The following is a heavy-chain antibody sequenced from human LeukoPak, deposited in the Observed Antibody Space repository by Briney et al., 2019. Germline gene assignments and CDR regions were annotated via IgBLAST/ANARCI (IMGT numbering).Heavy chain of an antibody. D-gene: IGHD2-21*02. J-gene: IGHJ3*02. V-gene: IGHV1-8*01. CDR3: ARDRLAYCGGDCYSAAFDI. CDR1: GYSFTTYD. CDR2: MNPNSGNT. Sequence: GASVKVSCKASGYSFTTYDINWVRQATGQGLEWMGWMNPNSGNTGYAQKFQGRVTMTRDTSISAAYMELSRLRSDDTAVYYCARDRLAYCGGDCYSAAFDIWGQGTMVTVSS.